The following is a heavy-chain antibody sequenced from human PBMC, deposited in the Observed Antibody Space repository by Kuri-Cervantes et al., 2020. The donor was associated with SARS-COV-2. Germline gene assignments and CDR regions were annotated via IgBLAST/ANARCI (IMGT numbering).Heavy chain of an antibody. CDR2: ISSNGGST. Sequence: GGSLRLSCSASGFTFSSYAMHWVRQAPGKGLEYVSAISSNGGSTYYADSVKGRFTISRDNSKNTLYLQMNSLRTEDTAVYYCAPRGEGSGFDYWGQGTLVTVSS. V-gene: IGHV3-64*04. D-gene: IGHD3-16*01. J-gene: IGHJ4*02. CDR1: GFTFSSYA. CDR3: APRGEGSGFDY.